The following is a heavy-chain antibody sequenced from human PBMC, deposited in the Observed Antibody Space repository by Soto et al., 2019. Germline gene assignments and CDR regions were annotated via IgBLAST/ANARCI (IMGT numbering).Heavy chain of an antibody. J-gene: IGHJ4*02. D-gene: IGHD3-22*01. Sequence: TLSLTCTVSGGSISSYYWSWIRQPAGKGLEWIGRIYTSGSTNYNPSLKSRVTMSVDTSKNQFSLKLSSVTAADTAVYYCARGVGYYDSSGYYYEAYYFDYWGQGTLVTVSS. CDR1: GGSISSYY. V-gene: IGHV4-4*07. CDR2: IYTSGST. CDR3: ARGVGYYDSSGYYYEAYYFDY.